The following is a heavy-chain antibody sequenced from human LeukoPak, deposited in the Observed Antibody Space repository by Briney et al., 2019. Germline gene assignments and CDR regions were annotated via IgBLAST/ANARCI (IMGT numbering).Heavy chain of an antibody. J-gene: IGHJ4*02. CDR3: AINYCSSTSCYTRVTYYFDS. V-gene: IGHV1-18*01. D-gene: IGHD2-2*02. CDR2: ISAYNGNT. Sequence: GASVKVSCKASGYTFTSYDISWVRQAPGQGLEWMGWISAYNGNTNYAQKLQGRVTMTTDKSTSTAYMELRSLRSDDTAVYYCAINYCSSTSCYTRVTYYFDSWGQGTLVTVSS. CDR1: GYTFTSYD.